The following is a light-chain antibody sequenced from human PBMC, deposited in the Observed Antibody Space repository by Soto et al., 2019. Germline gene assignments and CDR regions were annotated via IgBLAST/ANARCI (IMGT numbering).Light chain of an antibody. CDR2: GAS. CDR3: QQYGSSPPLT. V-gene: IGKV3-20*01. CDR1: QSVSSYF. J-gene: IGKJ4*01. Sequence: EIVLTQSPGTLSLSPGERATLSCRASQSVSSYFLAWYQQKPGQAPRLLIYGASSRAPGIPDRFSGSGSGTDFTLTISRLEPEDFAVYYCQQYGSSPPLTFGGGTKVEIK.